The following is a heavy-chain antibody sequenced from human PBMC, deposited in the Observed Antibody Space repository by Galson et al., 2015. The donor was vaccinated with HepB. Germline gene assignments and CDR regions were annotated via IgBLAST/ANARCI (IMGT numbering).Heavy chain of an antibody. CDR3: ARLQQWARNSDDY. V-gene: IGHV4-34*01. CDR2: INHSGST. CDR1: GGSFSGYY. D-gene: IGHD4-23*01. Sequence: ETLSLTCAVYGGSFSGYYWSWIRQPPGKGLEWIGEINHSGSTNYNPSLKSRVTISVDTSKNQFSLKLSSVTAADTAVYYCARLQQWARNSDDYWGQGTLVTVSS. J-gene: IGHJ4*02.